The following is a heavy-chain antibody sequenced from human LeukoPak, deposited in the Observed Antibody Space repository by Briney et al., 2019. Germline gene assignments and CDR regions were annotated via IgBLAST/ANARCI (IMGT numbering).Heavy chain of an antibody. CDR2: IYPGDSDT. Sequence: GGSLKMSGKCSGYTFSCYWIGGTRQMTGNGLAWMGIIYPGDSDTRYSPSLHGQVTISVDTSIGTAYLQWSSLKASDTAIYYCARQNDFRLDYWGQGTLVTVSS. J-gene: IGHJ4*02. CDR3: ARQNDFRLDY. CDR1: GYTFSCYW. D-gene: IGHD3-3*01. V-gene: IGHV5-51*01.